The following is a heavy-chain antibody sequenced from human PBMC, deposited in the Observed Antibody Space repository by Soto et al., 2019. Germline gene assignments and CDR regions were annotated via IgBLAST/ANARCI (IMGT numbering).Heavy chain of an antibody. V-gene: IGHV5-10-1*01. D-gene: IGHD5-18*01. Sequence: PGESLKISCKGSGYSFTSYWISWVLQMPGKGLEWMGRIDPSDSYTNYSPSFQGHVTISADKSISTAYLQWSSLKASDTAMYYCASYSGYSYGYGMDVWGQGTTVTVYS. J-gene: IGHJ6*02. CDR2: IDPSDSYT. CDR3: ASYSGYSYGYGMDV. CDR1: GYSFTSYW.